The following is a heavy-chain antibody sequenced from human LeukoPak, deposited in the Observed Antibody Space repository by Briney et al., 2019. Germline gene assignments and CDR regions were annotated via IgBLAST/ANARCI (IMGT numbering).Heavy chain of an antibody. Sequence: GGSLRLSCAASGFTLSSYSMNWVRQAPGKGLEWVSSISSSSSYIYYADSVKGRFTISRDNAKNSLYLQMNSLRAEDTAVYYCASPTSNCSGGSCYSGDYWGQGTLVTVSS. CDR3: ASPTSNCSGGSCYSGDY. D-gene: IGHD2-15*01. V-gene: IGHV3-21*01. J-gene: IGHJ4*02. CDR2: ISSSSSYI. CDR1: GFTLSSYS.